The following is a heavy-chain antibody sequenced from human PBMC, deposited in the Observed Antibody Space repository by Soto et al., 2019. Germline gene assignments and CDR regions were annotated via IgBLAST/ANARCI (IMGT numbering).Heavy chain of an antibody. CDR1: GGSISSSSYY. D-gene: IGHD3-10*01. V-gene: IGHV4-39*01. J-gene: IGHJ3*02. Sequence: SETLSLTCTVSGGSISSSSYYWGWTRQPPGKGLEWIGSIFYSGSTYYNPSLKSRVTISVDTSKNQFSLKLSSVTAADTAVYYCASLSPYGSGSYYLAKSPGDQDDAFDIWGQGTMVTVSS. CDR3: ASLSPYGSGSYYLAKSPGDQDDAFDI. CDR2: IFYSGST.